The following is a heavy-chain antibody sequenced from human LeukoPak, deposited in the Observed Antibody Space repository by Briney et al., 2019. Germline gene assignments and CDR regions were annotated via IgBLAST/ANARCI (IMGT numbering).Heavy chain of an antibody. CDR2: IRYDGSNK. CDR3: AKDETYYDFWSGPDY. J-gene: IGHJ4*02. CDR1: GFTFSSYG. Sequence: GGSLRLSCAASGFTFSSYGMHWVRQAPGKGLDWVAFIRYDGSNKYYADSVKGRFTISRDNSKNTLYLQMNSLRAEDTAVYYCAKDETYYDFWSGPDYWGQGTLVTVSS. V-gene: IGHV3-30*02. D-gene: IGHD3-3*01.